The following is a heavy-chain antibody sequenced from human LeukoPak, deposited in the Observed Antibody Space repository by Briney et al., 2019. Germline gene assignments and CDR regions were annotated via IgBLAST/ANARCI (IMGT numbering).Heavy chain of an antibody. V-gene: IGHV4-30-2*01. CDR1: GGSISSGGYY. Sequence: SETLSLTCTVSGGSISSGGYYWSWIRQPPGKGLEWIGYIYHSGSTYYNPSLKSRVTISVDRSKNQFSLKLSSVTAADTAVYYCARASRAAAGGFDYWGQGTLVTVSS. D-gene: IGHD6-13*01. J-gene: IGHJ4*02. CDR2: IYHSGST. CDR3: ARASRAAAGGFDY.